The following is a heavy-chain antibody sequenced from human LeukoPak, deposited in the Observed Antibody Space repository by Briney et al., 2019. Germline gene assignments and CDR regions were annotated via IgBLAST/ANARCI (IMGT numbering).Heavy chain of an antibody. D-gene: IGHD2-2*01. CDR1: GFTFSSYA. V-gene: IGHV3-30*04. Sequence: GRSLRLSCAASGFTFSSYAMHWVRHAPGKGLEWVAVISYDGSNKYYADSVKGRFTISRDNSKNTLYLQVNSLRAEDTAVYYCARDFSPGSTSHYYYYYGMDVWGQGTTVTVSS. J-gene: IGHJ6*02. CDR2: ISYDGSNK. CDR3: ARDFSPGSTSHYYYYYGMDV.